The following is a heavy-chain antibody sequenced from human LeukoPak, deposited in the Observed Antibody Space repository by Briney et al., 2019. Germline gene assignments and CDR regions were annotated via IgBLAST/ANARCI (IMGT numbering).Heavy chain of an antibody. V-gene: IGHV4-4*07. D-gene: IGHD5-24*01. Sequence: SETLSLTCTVSGGSISTYYWSWIRQPAGRGLEWIGRIYTSGSTNYNPSLKSRVTMSVDTSTNQCSLKLSSVTAADTAVYYCAREEEQMARGLDPWGQGALVTVSS. CDR2: IYTSGST. CDR1: GGSISTYY. CDR3: AREEEQMARGLDP. J-gene: IGHJ5*02.